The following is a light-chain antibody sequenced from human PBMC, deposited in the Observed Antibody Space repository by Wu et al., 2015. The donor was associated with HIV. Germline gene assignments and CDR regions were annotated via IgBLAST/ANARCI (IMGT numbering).Light chain of an antibody. CDR3: QQASSFPLT. CDR1: QGTSSS. CDR2: GTS. J-gene: IGKJ4*01. Sequence: DIRMTQSPSFVSASVGDRVTITCRASQGTSSSLAWYQGKPGKAPQLLIYGTSRLQSGVPSRFSGSGSGTYFTLTISSLQPEDFATYYCQQASSFPLTFGGGTKVEIK. V-gene: IGKV1-12*01.